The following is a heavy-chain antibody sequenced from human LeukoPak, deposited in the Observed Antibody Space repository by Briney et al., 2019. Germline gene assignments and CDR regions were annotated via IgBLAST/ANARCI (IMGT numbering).Heavy chain of an antibody. CDR1: GFTFSSSG. V-gene: IGHV3-30*18. CDR2: ISYDGEKT. J-gene: IGHJ6*02. D-gene: IGHD4-17*01. CDR3: AKVPPTSVTREGMDV. Sequence: GRSPRLSCAASGFTFSSSGMHWVRQAPGKGLEWVAVISYDGEKTYYGDSVKGRFTISRDNSKNTLFLHMNSLRVDDTAVYYCAKVPPTSVTREGMDVWGQGTMVRVSS.